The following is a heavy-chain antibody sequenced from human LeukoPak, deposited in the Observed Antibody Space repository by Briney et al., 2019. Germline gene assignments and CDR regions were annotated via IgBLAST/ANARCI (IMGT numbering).Heavy chain of an antibody. Sequence: GGSLRLSCAASGFTFSTYSMNWVRQAPGQGLEWFAYISNSGSTVKYGDSVKGRFTISRDNAKKSLYLQMNSLRDEDTAVYYCARRGSYYESSGYWHSFDLWGQGTLVTVSS. V-gene: IGHV3-48*02. CDR1: GFTFSTYS. CDR3: ARRGSYYESSGYWHSFDL. J-gene: IGHJ4*02. D-gene: IGHD3-22*01. CDR2: ISNSGSTV.